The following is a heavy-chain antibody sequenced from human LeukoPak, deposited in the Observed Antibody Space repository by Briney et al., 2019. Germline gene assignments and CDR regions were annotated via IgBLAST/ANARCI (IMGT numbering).Heavy chain of an antibody. J-gene: IGHJ4*02. Sequence: GGSLRLSCTASGFTFGDYAMSWVRQAPGKGLEWVGFIRSKAYGGTTEYAASVKGRFTISRDESKSIAYLQMNSLKIEDTAVYYCTRESQAVAGTGFDYWGQGTLVTVSS. CDR3: TRESQAVAGTGFDY. V-gene: IGHV3-49*04. D-gene: IGHD6-19*01. CDR1: GFTFGDYA. CDR2: IRSKAYGGTT.